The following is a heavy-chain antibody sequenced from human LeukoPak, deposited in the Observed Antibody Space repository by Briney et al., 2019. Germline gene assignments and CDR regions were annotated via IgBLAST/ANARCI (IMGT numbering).Heavy chain of an antibody. Sequence: GGSLRLSCAASGLTFSIYWMSWVRQAPGKGLEWVANINQDGSEKYYVDSVKGRFTISRDNAKNSLYLQMNSLRAEDTAVYYCARVSSNYYFYMDVWGKGTTVTISS. CDR2: INQDGSEK. V-gene: IGHV3-7*01. J-gene: IGHJ6*03. CDR1: GLTFSIYW. D-gene: IGHD2-15*01. CDR3: ARVSSNYYFYMDV.